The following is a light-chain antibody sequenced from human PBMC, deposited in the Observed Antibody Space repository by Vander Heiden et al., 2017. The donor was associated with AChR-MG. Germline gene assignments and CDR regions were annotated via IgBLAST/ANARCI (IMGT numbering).Light chain of an antibody. J-gene: IGLJ1*01. Sequence: QSALTHPRSVSVSPGQSVTSAGTGTSSDVGGYNYVSWYQQHPGKAPKLMIYDVSKRPSGVPDRFSGSKSGNTASLTISGLQAEDEADYYCCSYAGSFYVFGTGTKVTVL. CDR1: SSDVGGYNY. CDR3: CSYAGSFYV. CDR2: DVS. V-gene: IGLV2-11*01.